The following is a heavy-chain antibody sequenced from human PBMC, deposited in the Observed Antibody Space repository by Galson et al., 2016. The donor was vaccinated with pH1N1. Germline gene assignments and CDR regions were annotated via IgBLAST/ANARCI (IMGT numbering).Heavy chain of an antibody. V-gene: IGHV1-24*01. Sequence: SVKVSCKVSGYTLTELSMHWVRQAPGKGLEWMGGFDPEDGETIYAQKFQGRVIMTEDTSTDTAYKELSSLRSEDTAVYYCATGIAAGYGMDVWGQGTTVTVSS. CDR1: GYTLTELS. J-gene: IGHJ6*02. D-gene: IGHD6-13*01. CDR3: ATGIAAGYGMDV. CDR2: FDPEDGET.